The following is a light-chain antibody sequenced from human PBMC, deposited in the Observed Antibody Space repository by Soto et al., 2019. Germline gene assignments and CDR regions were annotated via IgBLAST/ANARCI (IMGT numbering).Light chain of an antibody. CDR2: AAS. V-gene: IGKV1-39*01. J-gene: IGKJ4*01. Sequence: DIQMTQSPSSLSASVGDRVTITCRASQSISSYLNWYQQKPGKAPKLLIYAASSLQSGVTSRFSGRGSGTDFTLTISSLQPEDFATYYCQQSYSTPLTFGGGTKVEIK. CDR3: QQSYSTPLT. CDR1: QSISSY.